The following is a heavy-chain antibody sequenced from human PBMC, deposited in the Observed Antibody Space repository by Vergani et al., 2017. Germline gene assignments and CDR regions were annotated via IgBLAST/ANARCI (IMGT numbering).Heavy chain of an antibody. J-gene: IGHJ6*02. CDR2: ISSSSSYI. D-gene: IGHD5-12*01. CDR1: GFTFSSYS. CDR3: ARXSRPYSGYDSGGDLYYYYYGMDV. Sequence: EVQLVESGGGLVKPGGSLRLSCAASGFTFSSYSMNWVRQAPGKGLEWVSSISSSSSYIYYADPVKGRFTISSDNAKNSLYLQMNSLRAEDTAVYDCARXSRPYSGYDSGGDLYYYYYGMDVWGQGTTVTVSS. V-gene: IGHV3-21*01.